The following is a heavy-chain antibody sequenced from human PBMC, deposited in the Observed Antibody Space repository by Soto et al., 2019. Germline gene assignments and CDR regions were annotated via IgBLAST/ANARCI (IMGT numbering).Heavy chain of an antibody. J-gene: IGHJ4*02. CDR2: ISYDGSNK. CDR3: AIELSIESRPIDY. CDR1: GFTFSSYA. V-gene: IGHV3-30-3*01. D-gene: IGHD6-6*01. Sequence: QVQLVESGGGVVQPGRSLRLSCAASGFTFSSYAMHWVRQAPGKGLEWVAVISYDGSNKYYADSVKGRFTISRDNSKNTLYLQMNSLRAEDPAVYDCAIELSIESRPIDYWGQGTLVTVSS.